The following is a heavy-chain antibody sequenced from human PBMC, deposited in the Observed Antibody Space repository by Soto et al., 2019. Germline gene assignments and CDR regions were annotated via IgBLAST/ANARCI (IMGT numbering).Heavy chain of an antibody. D-gene: IGHD2-2*01. CDR3: AKDGCSSTRCYARPFDY. Sequence: GGSLRLSCAASGFTFSSYAMSWVRQAPGKGLEWVSAISGSGGSTYYADSVKGRFTISRDNSKNTLYLQMNSLRAEDTAVYYCAKDGCSSTRCYARPFDYWGQGTLVTVSS. V-gene: IGHV3-23*01. CDR2: ISGSGGST. CDR1: GFTFSSYA. J-gene: IGHJ4*02.